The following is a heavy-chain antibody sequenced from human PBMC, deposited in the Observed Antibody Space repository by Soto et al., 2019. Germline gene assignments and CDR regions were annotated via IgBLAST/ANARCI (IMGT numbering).Heavy chain of an antibody. CDR2: IFSTGST. V-gene: IGHV4-30-4*01. CDR3: ARGGSLFDP. CDR1: GVSINSDDYY. J-gene: IGHJ5*02. D-gene: IGHD2-15*01. Sequence: PSETLSLTCTVSGVSINSDDYYWSWVRQPPGKGLEWIGYIFSTGSTSYNPSLTSRVTISLDSSKNQFSLYLNSVTVSDTAVYYCARGGSLFDPWGQGTLVTVSS.